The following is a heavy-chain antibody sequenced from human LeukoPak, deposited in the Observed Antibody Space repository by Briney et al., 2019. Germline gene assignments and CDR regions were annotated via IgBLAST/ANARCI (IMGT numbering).Heavy chain of an antibody. CDR1: GYAFTSYY. CDR2: INPSGGST. J-gene: IGHJ4*02. CDR3: ATQRSGYSYGQQFDY. D-gene: IGHD5-18*01. Sequence: ASVKVSCKASGYAFTSYYMHWVRQAPGQGLEWMGIINPSGGSTSYAQRFQGRVTMTRDTSTSTVYMELSSLRSEDTAVYYCATQRSGYSYGQQFDYWGQGTLVTVSS. V-gene: IGHV1-46*01.